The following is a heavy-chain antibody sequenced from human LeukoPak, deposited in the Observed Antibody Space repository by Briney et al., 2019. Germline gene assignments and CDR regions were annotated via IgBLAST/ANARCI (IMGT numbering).Heavy chain of an antibody. V-gene: IGHV1-69*05. Sequence: SVKVSCKASGGTFSSYAISWVRQAPGQGLEWMGEIIPIFGTANYAQKFQGRVTITTDESTSTAYMELSSLRSEDTAVYYCARGGYSSSSSPGYYYYYYMDVWGKGTTVTVSS. J-gene: IGHJ6*03. CDR1: GGTFSSYA. D-gene: IGHD6-6*01. CDR3: ARGGYSSSSSPGYYYYYYMDV. CDR2: IIPIFGTA.